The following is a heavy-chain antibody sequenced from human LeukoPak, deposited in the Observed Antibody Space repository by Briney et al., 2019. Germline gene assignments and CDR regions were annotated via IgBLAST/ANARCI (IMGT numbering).Heavy chain of an antibody. Sequence: GGSLRLSCAASGFTFSSYSMNWVRQAPGKGLEWVSSISSSSSYIYYADSVKGRFTISRDNAKNSLYLQMNSLRAEDTAVYYRARDETGAQDAFDIWGQGTMVTVSS. CDR2: ISSSSSYI. J-gene: IGHJ3*02. D-gene: IGHD1-14*01. CDR3: ARDETGAQDAFDI. V-gene: IGHV3-21*01. CDR1: GFTFSSYS.